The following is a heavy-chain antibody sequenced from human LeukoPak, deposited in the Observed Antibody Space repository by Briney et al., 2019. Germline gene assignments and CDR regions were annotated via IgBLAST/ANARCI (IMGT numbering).Heavy chain of an antibody. CDR2: ISGSGGST. CDR3: AKGAVVPMLQDYYGMDV. D-gene: IGHD2-2*01. J-gene: IGHJ6*02. Sequence: QSGGSLRLSCAASGFTFSRYAMTWVRQAPGKGLEWVSAISGSGGSTYYADSVKGRFTISRDNSKNTLYLQMNSLRAEDTAVYYCAKGAVVPMLQDYYGMDVWGQGTTVTVSS. V-gene: IGHV3-23*01. CDR1: GFTFSRYA.